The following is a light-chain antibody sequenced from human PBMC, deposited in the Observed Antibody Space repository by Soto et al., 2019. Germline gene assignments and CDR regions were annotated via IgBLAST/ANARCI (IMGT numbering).Light chain of an antibody. J-gene: IGKJ1*01. V-gene: IGKV3-20*01. CDR1: QIISSTY. CDR2: GAS. CDR3: QHPWA. Sequence: EIVLTQSPGTLSLSPGDRATLSCRASQIISSTYLAWYQLTPGQAPRLLIYGASIRATGIPDRFSGSGSETGFTLTISRLEPEDFAVYYCQHPWAFGQGAKVEI.